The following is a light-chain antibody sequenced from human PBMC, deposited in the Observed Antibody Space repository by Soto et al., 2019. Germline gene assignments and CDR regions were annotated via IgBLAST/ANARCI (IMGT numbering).Light chain of an antibody. CDR3: MQALQTSWT. CDR2: LGS. V-gene: IGKV2-28*01. J-gene: IGKJ1*01. Sequence: DIVMTQSPLSLPVTPREPASISCRSSQSLLHSNGYNYLDWYLQKPGQSPQLLIYLGSNRASGVPDRFSGSGSGTDFTLKISSVEAEDVGVYYCMQALQTSWTFGQGTKVDIK. CDR1: QSLLHSNGYNY.